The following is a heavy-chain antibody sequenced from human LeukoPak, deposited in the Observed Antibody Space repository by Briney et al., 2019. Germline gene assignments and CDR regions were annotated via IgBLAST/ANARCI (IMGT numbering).Heavy chain of an antibody. J-gene: IGHJ4*02. D-gene: IGHD7-27*01. CDR3: ARVNWGSSLLNDY. V-gene: IGHV3-21*04. CDR1: GFTFSSYS. Sequence: GGSLRLSCAASGFTFSSYSMNWVRQAPGKGLEWVSSISSSSSYIYYADSVKGRFTISRDNAKNSLYLQMNSLRAEDTAVYYCARVNWGSSLLNDYWGQGTLVTVSS. CDR2: ISSSSSYI.